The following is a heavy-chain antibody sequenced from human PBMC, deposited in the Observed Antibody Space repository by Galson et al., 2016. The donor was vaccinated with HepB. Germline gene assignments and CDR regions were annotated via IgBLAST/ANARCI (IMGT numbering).Heavy chain of an antibody. CDR1: GYTFTDYG. CDR3: ARGYYGSGSYYYFFYGMDV. J-gene: IGHJ6*02. Sequence: SVKVSCKASGYTFTDYGISWVRQAPGQGLEWMGWISTYKGDTHYGQKVQARVSMTTDTSTSTAYMELRSLTYDDKAVYYCARGYYGSGSYYYFFYGMDVWGQGTTVTVSS. V-gene: IGHV1-18*01. CDR2: ISTYKGDT. D-gene: IGHD3-10*01.